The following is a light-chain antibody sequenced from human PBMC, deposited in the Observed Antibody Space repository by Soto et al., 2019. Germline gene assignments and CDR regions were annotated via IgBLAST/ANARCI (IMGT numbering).Light chain of an antibody. Sequence: QSVLTHPPSASGSPGQSVTISFTVTNGDFGGYNYVSWYQQHPGKAPKLMIYEVSKRPSGVPDRFSGSKSGNTASLTVSGLQAEDEADYYCSSYAGSNVVFGTGTKVTVL. J-gene: IGLJ1*01. CDR1: NGDFGGYNY. V-gene: IGLV2-8*01. CDR2: EVS. CDR3: SSYAGSNVV.